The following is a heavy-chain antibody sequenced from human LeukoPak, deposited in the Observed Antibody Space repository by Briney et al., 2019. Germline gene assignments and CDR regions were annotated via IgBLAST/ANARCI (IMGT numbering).Heavy chain of an antibody. CDR2: IRQDGSET. J-gene: IGHJ4*02. CDR1: GFTLTNYW. D-gene: IGHD1-7*01. CDR3: ASRAGKPGNTPWCFDY. Sequence: GGSLRLSCAASGFTLTNYWMTWVRQAPGKGPEWVANIRQDGSETNYVDSVRGRFTIARGNTKNSLYLQMTSLRGEDTAVYYCASRAGKPGNTPWCFDYWGQGALVTVSS. V-gene: IGHV3-7*01.